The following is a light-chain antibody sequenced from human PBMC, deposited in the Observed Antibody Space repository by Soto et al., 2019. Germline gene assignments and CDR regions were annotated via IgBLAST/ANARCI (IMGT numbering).Light chain of an antibody. Sequence: DIQMTQSPSTLSASVGDRVTITCRASQSIGNWLAWYQQKPGKAPNLLIYKASSLGSGVPSRFSGSRSGTEFTLTISSLQPDDFAANFCQQYNSYSTFGQGTKVDI. CDR1: QSIGNW. CDR3: QQYNSYST. V-gene: IGKV1-5*03. CDR2: KAS. J-gene: IGKJ1*01.